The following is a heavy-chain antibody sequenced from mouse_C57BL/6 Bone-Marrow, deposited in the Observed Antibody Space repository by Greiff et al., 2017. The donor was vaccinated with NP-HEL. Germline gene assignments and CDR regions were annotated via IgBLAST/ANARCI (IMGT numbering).Heavy chain of an antibody. CDR3: ARYPFAY. J-gene: IGHJ3*01. V-gene: IGHV1-69*01. CDR2: IDPSDSYT. CDR1: GYTFTSYW. Sequence: VQLQQSGAELVMPGASVKLPCKASGYTFTSYWMHWVKQRPGQGLEWIGEIDPSDSYTNYNQKFKGKSTLTVDKSSSTAYMQLSSLTSEDSAVYYCARYPFAYWGQGTLVTVSA.